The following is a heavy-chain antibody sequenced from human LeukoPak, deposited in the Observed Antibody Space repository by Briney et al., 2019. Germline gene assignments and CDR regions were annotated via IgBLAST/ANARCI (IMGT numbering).Heavy chain of an antibody. CDR1: GGSFSGYY. V-gene: IGHV4-34*01. Sequence: SETLSLTCAVYGGSFSGYYWTWIRQSPGKGLEWIGEVHYSGSATYNPSLKSRVTITVDTSKNQFSLKMNSVTAADTAVYYCARGQWFRAFWSRGTPVTVSS. D-gene: IGHD3-10*01. J-gene: IGHJ4*02. CDR2: VHYSGSA. CDR3: ARGQWFRAF.